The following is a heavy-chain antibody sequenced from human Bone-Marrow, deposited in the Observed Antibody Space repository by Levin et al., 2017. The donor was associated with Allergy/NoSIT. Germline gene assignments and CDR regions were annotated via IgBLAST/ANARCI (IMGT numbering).Heavy chain of an antibody. Sequence: GESLKISCAASGFTFSSYAMSWVRQAPGKGLEWVSAISGSGGSTYYADSVKGRFTISRDNSKNTLYLQMNSLRAEDTAVYYCAKPKPRGSGGPEVDYWGQGTLVTVSS. V-gene: IGHV3-23*01. CDR3: AKPKPRGSGGPEVDY. J-gene: IGHJ4*02. D-gene: IGHD6-19*01. CDR1: GFTFSSYA. CDR2: ISGSGGST.